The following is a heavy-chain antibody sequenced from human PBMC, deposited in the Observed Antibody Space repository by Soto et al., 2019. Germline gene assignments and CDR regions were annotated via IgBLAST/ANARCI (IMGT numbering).Heavy chain of an antibody. D-gene: IGHD1-26*01. V-gene: IGHV1-3*01. CDR3: ARASGRSKLLPFYFDP. CDR2: INPATGDT. Sequence: QVHLVQSGAEVQKPGASVRISCQASGYAFTTSAIHWVRQAPGKSLEWMGWINPATGDTKYSQNVRGRVTFALDTSATTAYMDLRSLASHDTAVYYCARASGRSKLLPFYFDPWGQGTQVTVSS. CDR1: GYAFTTSA. J-gene: IGHJ5*02.